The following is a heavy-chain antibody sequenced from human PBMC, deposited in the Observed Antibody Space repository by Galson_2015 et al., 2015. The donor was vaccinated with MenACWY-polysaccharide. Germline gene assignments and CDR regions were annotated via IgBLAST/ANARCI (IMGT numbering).Heavy chain of an antibody. V-gene: IGHV4-31*03. CDR3: ARAPPGIAGAGRAEYFQY. CDR2: IYYSGIT. Sequence: TLSLTCTVSGGSITTGGHFWSWIRQHPGKGLEWIGYIYYSGITYYNPSPKSRVNISVDTSKNQFSLKLSSMTAADTAVYYCARAPPGIAGAGRAEYFQYWGQGTLVTVSS. J-gene: IGHJ1*01. D-gene: IGHD6-19*01. CDR1: GGSITTGGHF.